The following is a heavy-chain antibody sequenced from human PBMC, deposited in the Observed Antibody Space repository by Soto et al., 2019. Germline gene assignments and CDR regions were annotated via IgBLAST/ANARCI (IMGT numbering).Heavy chain of an antibody. CDR1: GFTFSSYA. CDR3: ARGLVVGSAYSPSGY. D-gene: IGHD3-22*01. V-gene: IGHV3-30-3*01. Sequence: QVQLVESGGGVVQPGRSLRLSCAASGFTFSSYAMHWVRQAPGKGLEWVAVISYDGSNKYYADSVKGRFTISRDNSKNTLYLQTKSLRAEDTAVYYCARGLVVGSAYSPSGYWGQGTLVTVSS. J-gene: IGHJ4*02. CDR2: ISYDGSNK.